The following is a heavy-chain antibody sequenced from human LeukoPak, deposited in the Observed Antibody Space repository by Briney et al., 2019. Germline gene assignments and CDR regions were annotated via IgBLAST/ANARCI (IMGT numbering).Heavy chain of an antibody. CDR3: ARDLVGRDHAFDI. Sequence: QPGGSLRLSCAASGFTFSSYEMNWVRQAPGKGLEWVSYISSSGSTIYYADSVKGGFTISTDNAKNSLYLQMNSLRAEDTAVYYCARDLVGRDHAFDIWGQGTMVTVSS. CDR2: ISSSGSTI. J-gene: IGHJ3*02. D-gene: IGHD1-26*01. V-gene: IGHV3-48*03. CDR1: GFTFSSYE.